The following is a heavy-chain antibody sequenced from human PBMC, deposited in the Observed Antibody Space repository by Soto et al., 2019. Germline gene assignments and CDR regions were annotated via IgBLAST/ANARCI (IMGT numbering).Heavy chain of an antibody. CDR1: SGSFSGYY. CDR2: ISQSGNT. D-gene: IGHD6-6*01. J-gene: IGHJ4*02. Sequence: SETLSLTCSIYSGSFSGYYWSWIRQPPGKGLEWIGEISQSGNTNYSPSLKSRVSISIDTSKKQFSLNLASVSAADTAVYYCARAPKVSGSSQTRPDFWGQGTLVPSPQ. CDR3: ARAPKVSGSSQTRPDF. V-gene: IGHV4-34*01.